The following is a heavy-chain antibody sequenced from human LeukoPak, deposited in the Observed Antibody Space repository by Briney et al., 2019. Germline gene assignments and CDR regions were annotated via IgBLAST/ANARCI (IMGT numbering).Heavy chain of an antibody. CDR2: ISNSNTYF. CDR3: ARTLPAAIFGADYYVLDV. Sequence: AGSLTLSCAASTFTFSVYSREWDRQAPGKGLEGCSSISNSNTYFDYTHSRTGPFTISRDNAQNSLYLPMNTLRGEDTAVYYCARTLPAAIFGADYYVLDVWGQGTTVTVSS. V-gene: IGHV3-21*01. CDR1: TFTFSVYS. J-gene: IGHJ6*02. D-gene: IGHD2-2*01.